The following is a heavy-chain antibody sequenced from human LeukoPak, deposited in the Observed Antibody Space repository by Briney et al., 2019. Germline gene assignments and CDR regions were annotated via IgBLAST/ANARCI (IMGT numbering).Heavy chain of an antibody. V-gene: IGHV3-23*01. CDR1: GFTFSSYA. CDR3: AKDRTGTEAWYFDY. CDR2: ISGSGGST. D-gene: IGHD1-1*01. J-gene: IGHJ4*02. Sequence: GGSLRLSCAASGFTFSSYAMSWVRQAPGKGLEWVSVISGSGGSTYYADSVKGRFTISRDNSKNTLYLQMNSPRAEDTAVYYCAKDRTGTEAWYFDYWGQGTLVTVSS.